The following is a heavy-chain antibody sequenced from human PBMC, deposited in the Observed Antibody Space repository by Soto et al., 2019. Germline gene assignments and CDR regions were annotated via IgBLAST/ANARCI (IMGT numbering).Heavy chain of an antibody. D-gene: IGHD3-16*01. J-gene: IGHJ4*02. CDR3: AREGGESSDGLYYFDS. V-gene: IGHV4-30-4*01. Sequence: QVQLQEPGPGLVKPSQTLSLTCTVSGGSTSSDNYWSWIRQPPGKGLEWIGHIYYSGNTDYNPYLKSRLAISIDTSKNQFSLKLSSVTAADTAVYFCAREGGESSDGLYYFDSWGQGSLVTVSS. CDR2: IYYSGNT. CDR1: GGSTSSDNY.